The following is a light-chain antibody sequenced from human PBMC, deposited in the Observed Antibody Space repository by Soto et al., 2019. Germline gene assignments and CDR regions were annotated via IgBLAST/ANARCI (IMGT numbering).Light chain of an antibody. V-gene: IGKV3-15*01. CDR2: GAS. CDR3: QQYDNWPIT. Sequence: EIVMTQSPATLSVSPGERATLSCRASQSVSSKLAWYRHKPGQAPRLLIYGASTRATGIPARFSGSGSGTEFTLTISSLQSEDFAVYYCQQYDNWPITFGQGTRLEIK. J-gene: IGKJ5*01. CDR1: QSVSSK.